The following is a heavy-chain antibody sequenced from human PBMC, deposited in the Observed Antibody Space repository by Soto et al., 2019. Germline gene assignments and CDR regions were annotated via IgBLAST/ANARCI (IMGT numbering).Heavy chain of an antibody. CDR3: ARLPNKSPQN. CDR1: GFTFSSYW. J-gene: IGHJ1*01. V-gene: IGHV3-74*01. Sequence: EVHLVESGGGLVQPGGSLRLSCAASGFTFSSYWMHWVRQAPGKGLVWVSSISTDASSTSYADPVKGRFTISRDNAKNTLYLQMNSVRAEDTAVYYGARLPNKSPQNWGQGTLVIVSP. CDR2: ISTDASST.